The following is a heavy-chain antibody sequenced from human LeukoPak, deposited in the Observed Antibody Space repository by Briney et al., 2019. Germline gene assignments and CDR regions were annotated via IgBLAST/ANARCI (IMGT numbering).Heavy chain of an antibody. J-gene: IGHJ6*02. CDR1: GGSISSYY. CDR2: INHSGST. Sequence: SETLSLTCTVSGGSISSYYWSWIRQPPGKGLEWIGEINHSGSTNYNPSLKSRVTISVDTSKNQFSLKLSSVTAADTAVYYCARRGISGWYAPGGSNYYYYGMDVWGQGTTVTVSS. D-gene: IGHD6-19*01. CDR3: ARRGISGWYAPGGSNYYYYGMDV. V-gene: IGHV4-34*01.